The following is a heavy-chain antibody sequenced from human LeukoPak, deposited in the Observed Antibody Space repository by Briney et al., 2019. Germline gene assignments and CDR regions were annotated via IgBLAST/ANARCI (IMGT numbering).Heavy chain of an antibody. V-gene: IGHV4-4*07. J-gene: IGHJ4*02. D-gene: IGHD2-15*01. CDR2: IYTSGST. CDR3: AREGNCSGGSCYWRFDY. CDR1: GGSISSYY. Sequence: PSETLSLTCTVSGGSISSYYWSWIRQPAGKGLEWIGRIYTSGSTNYNPSLKSRVTVSVDTSKNQFSLKLSSVTAADTAVYYCAREGNCSGGSCYWRFDYWGQGTLVTVSS.